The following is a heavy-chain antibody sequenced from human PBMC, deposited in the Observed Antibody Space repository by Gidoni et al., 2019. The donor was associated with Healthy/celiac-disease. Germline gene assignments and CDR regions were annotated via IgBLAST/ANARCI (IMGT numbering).Heavy chain of an antibody. D-gene: IGHD2-15*01. CDR2: INPNSGNK. Sequence: QVQLVQSGAEVKKPGASVKVSCTAPGYTFTSYAIHWVRQATGQGLEWMVWINPNSGNKGDAQKFQGRGTMTRNTSISTAYMELSSLRSEDTAVYYCARGPRAHCSGGSCYLYYFDYWGQGTLVTVSS. CDR1: GYTFTSYA. J-gene: IGHJ4*02. V-gene: IGHV1-8*01. CDR3: ARGPRAHCSGGSCYLYYFDY.